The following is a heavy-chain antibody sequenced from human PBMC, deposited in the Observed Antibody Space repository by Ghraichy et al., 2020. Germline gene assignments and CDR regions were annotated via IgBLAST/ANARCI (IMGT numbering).Heavy chain of an antibody. CDR2: IYYSGST. V-gene: IGHV4-59*01. D-gene: IGHD6-13*01. Sequence: SETLSLTCTVSGGSISSYYWSWIRQPPGKGLEWIGYIYYSGSTNYNPSLKSRVTISVDTSKNQFSLKLSSVTAADTAVYYCARAPGFIAAAGTFDYWGQGTLVTVSS. CDR1: GGSISSYY. J-gene: IGHJ4*02. CDR3: ARAPGFIAAAGTFDY.